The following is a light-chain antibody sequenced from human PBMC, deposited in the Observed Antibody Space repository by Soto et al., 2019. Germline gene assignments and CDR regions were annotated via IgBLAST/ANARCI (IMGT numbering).Light chain of an antibody. V-gene: IGKV3-15*01. J-gene: IGKJ1*01. Sequence: EIVMTQSPATLSVSPGERATLSCRASQSVGSNLAWYQQKPGQAPRLLIYGASTRATGIPARFSGSGSGTEFTLTISSRQSEDFAIYFCQQYNNWPPDRTFGQGTKVDIK. CDR2: GAS. CDR3: QQYNNWPPDRT. CDR1: QSVGSN.